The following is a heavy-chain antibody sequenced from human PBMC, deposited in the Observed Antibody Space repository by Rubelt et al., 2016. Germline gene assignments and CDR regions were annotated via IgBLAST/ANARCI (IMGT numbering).Heavy chain of an antibody. D-gene: IGHD4-17*01. CDR3: AGGHPNTVFNY. CDR2: INHSGTT. Sequence: QVQLQQWGTGLLKPSETLSLTCAVYGGSFSHYYWSWIRQPPGKGLEWIAEINHSGTTNYNPSLKSLFTMSVDTSKNHLSLKLSSVTAGDTAVYYCAGGHPNTVFNYWDQGTLVTVS. V-gene: IGHV4-34*02. J-gene: IGHJ4*02. CDR1: GGSFSHYY.